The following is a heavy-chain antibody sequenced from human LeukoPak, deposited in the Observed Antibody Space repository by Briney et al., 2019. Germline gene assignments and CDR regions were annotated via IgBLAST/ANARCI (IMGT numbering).Heavy chain of an antibody. CDR1: GGSFSGYY. J-gene: IGHJ3*02. CDR3: ARAPEFAFDI. Sequence: KTSETLSLTCAVYGGSFSGYYWSWIRQPPGKGLEWIGEINHSGSTNYNPSLKSQVTISVDTPKNQFSLKLSSVTAADTAVYYCARAPEFAFDIWGQGTMVTVSS. CDR2: INHSGST. D-gene: IGHD3-10*01. V-gene: IGHV4-34*01.